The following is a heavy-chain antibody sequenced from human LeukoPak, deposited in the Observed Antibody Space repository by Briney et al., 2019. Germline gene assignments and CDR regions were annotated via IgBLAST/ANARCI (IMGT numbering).Heavy chain of an antibody. D-gene: IGHD6-19*01. Sequence: PGGSLRLSCAASGFTFDNYAMHCVRQAPGKGLEWLSIISWNSGYIGYADSVKGRFTISRDNAKKSLDLQMNSLRAEDTAFYYCAKVRGTYSGGYFFDYWGQGTLVTVSS. J-gene: IGHJ4*02. CDR3: AKVRGTYSGGYFFDY. CDR1: GFTFDNYA. CDR2: ISWNSGYI. V-gene: IGHV3-9*01.